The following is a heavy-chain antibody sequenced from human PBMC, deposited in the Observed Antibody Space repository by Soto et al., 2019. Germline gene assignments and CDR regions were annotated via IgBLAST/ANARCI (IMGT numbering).Heavy chain of an antibody. CDR2: IYYSGST. CDR3: AREDYYGSGSLTDLDI. V-gene: IGHV4-39*01. CDR1: GGSISSSSYY. Sequence: QLQLQESGPGLVKPSETLSLTCTVSGGSISSSSYYWRWIRQPPGKGLEWIGSIYYSGSTYYNPSLKSRVTISVDTSKNQFSLKLSSVTAADTAVYYCAREDYYGSGSLTDLDIWGPGTMVTVSS. D-gene: IGHD3-10*01. J-gene: IGHJ3*02.